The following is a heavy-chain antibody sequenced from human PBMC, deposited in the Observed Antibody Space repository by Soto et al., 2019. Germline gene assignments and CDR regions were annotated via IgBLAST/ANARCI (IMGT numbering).Heavy chain of an antibody. CDR1: GDSVSSNSAA. J-gene: IGHJ6*02. CDR2: TYYRSKWYN. Sequence: SQTLSLTCAISGDSVSSNSAARNWIRQSPSRGLEWLGRTYYRSKWYNDYAVSVKSRITINPDTSKNQFSLQLNSVTPEDTAVYYCARGGIAVAGILYYYGMDVWGQGTTVTVSS. D-gene: IGHD6-19*01. CDR3: ARGGIAVAGILYYYGMDV. V-gene: IGHV6-1*01.